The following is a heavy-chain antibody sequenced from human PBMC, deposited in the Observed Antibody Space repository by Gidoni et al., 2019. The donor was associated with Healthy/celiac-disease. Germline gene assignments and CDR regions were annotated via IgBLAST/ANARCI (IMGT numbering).Heavy chain of an antibody. CDR2: ISGSGGST. CDR3: AKWGRNYYGSGSYFPEDY. Sequence: EVQLLESGGGLVQPGGSLRLSCAASRFPFISSAMSWVRQAPGKGLEWVSAISGSGGSTYYADSVKGRFTISRDNSKNTLYLQMNSLRAEDTAVYYCAKWGRNYYGSGSYFPEDYWGQGTLVTVSS. D-gene: IGHD3-10*01. CDR1: RFPFISSA. V-gene: IGHV3-23*01. J-gene: IGHJ4*02.